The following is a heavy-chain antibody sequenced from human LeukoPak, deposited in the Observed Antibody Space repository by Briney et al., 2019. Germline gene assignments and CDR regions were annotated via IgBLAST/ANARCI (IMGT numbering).Heavy chain of an antibody. CDR3: AKDSTYYGDVWGSAPAGPNDY. CDR1: GFTFSSYA. Sequence: GGSLRPSCTASGFTFSSYAMNWVRQAPGKGLEWVSGISASSGSTNYADSVKGRFTISRDNSKNTLYLQINSLRAEDTAVYYCAKDSTYYGDVWGSAPAGPNDYWGQGTLVSVSS. CDR2: ISASSGST. D-gene: IGHD3-16*01. J-gene: IGHJ4*02. V-gene: IGHV3-23*01.